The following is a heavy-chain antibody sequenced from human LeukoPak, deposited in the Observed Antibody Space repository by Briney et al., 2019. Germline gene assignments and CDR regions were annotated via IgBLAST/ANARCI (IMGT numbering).Heavy chain of an antibody. CDR2: IIAYNGNT. J-gene: IGHJ3*02. CDR1: GYTFTSYY. CDR3: ARVNYGDAFDI. D-gene: IGHD4-11*01. V-gene: IGHV1-18*04. Sequence: ASVKVSCKASGYTFTSYYMHWVRQAPGQGLEWMGWIIAYNGNTNYAQKLQGRITMTTDTSTSTAYMELRSLRSDDTAVYYCARVNYGDAFDIWGQGTMVTVSS.